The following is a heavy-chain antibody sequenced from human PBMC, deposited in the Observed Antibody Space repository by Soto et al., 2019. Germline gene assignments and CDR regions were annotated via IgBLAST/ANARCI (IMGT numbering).Heavy chain of an antibody. CDR2: ISSSTSYV. V-gene: IGHV3-21*01. D-gene: IGHD2-2*01. CDR3: ARDPSEGRVGNWFES. Sequence: PGGSLRLSCAASGFTFSRYGMNWVRQAPGKGLEWVSSISSSTSYVYYADSVKGRFSVSRDNAKKILYLEMYALRTEDTAVYYCARDPSEGRVGNWFESWGQGTLVTV. CDR1: GFTFSRYG. J-gene: IGHJ5*01.